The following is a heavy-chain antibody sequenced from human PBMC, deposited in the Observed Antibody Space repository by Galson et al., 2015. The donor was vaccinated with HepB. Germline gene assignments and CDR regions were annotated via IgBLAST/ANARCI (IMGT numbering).Heavy chain of an antibody. CDR3: ARVVVPVHAFGVRNMRYFDY. CDR2: INHSGST. J-gene: IGHJ4*02. Sequence: SETLSLTCAVYGGSFSGYYWSWIRQPPGKGLEWIGEINHSGSTNYNPSLKSRVTISVDTSKNQFSLKLSSVTAADTAVYYCARVVVPVHAFGVRNMRYFDYWGQGTLVTVSS. CDR1: GGSFSGYY. D-gene: IGHD2-2*01. V-gene: IGHV4-34*01.